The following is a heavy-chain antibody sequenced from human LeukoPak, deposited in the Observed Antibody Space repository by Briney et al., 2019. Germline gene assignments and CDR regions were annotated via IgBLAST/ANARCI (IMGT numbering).Heavy chain of an antibody. J-gene: IGHJ4*02. CDR1: GGSFSGYY. CDR2: INHSGST. V-gene: IGHV4-34*01. D-gene: IGHD3-9*01. Sequence: PSETLSLTCAVYGGSFSGYYWSWIRQPPGKGLEWIGEINHSGSTNYNPSLKSRVTISVDTSKNQFSLKLSSVTAADTAVYYCARAMLTDAFIFDYWGQGTLVTVSS. CDR3: ARAMLTDAFIFDY.